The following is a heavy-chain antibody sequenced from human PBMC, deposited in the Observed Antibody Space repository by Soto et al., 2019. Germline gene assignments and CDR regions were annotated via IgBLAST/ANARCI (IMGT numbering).Heavy chain of an antibody. Sequence: SETLSLTCTVSGASISYGGFSWSWIRQSPGKGLEWIGYISHLENTYLHPSFKSRLTMSIDRTRNQFSLKLSSVTAADMAVYYCARGGGYDSFDYWGQGVLVTV. D-gene: IGHD5-12*01. V-gene: IGHV4-30-2*06. CDR3: ARGGGYDSFDY. J-gene: IGHJ4*02. CDR2: ISHLENT. CDR1: GASISYGGFS.